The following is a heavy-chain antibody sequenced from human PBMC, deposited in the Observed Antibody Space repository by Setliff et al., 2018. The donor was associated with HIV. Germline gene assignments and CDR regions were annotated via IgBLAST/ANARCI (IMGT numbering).Heavy chain of an antibody. CDR1: GGSISSYY. D-gene: IGHD6-13*01. V-gene: IGHV4-4*09. J-gene: IGHJ6*02. CDR3: ARAAAAGRPYYYYFGLDV. CDR2: IYTGGST. Sequence: PSETLSLTCTVSGGSISSYYWTWIRQPPGKGLEWIGYIYTGGSTNYNPSLKSRVTISVDTSKNQFSLKLSSVTAADTAVYYCARAAAAGRPYYYYFGLDVWGQGTTVTSP.